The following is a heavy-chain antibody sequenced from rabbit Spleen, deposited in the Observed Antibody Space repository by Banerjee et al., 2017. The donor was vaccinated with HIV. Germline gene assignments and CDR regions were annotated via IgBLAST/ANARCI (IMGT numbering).Heavy chain of an antibody. J-gene: IGHJ5*01. CDR3: ARDSSSSNGGRPDWLDL. Sequence: QEQLVESGGGLVRPEESLTLTCKASGVSLNDKDVMCWVRQAPGKGLEWIACINIVTGKSVYASWAKGRFTMSRTSSTTVTLQMTSLTAADTATYFCARDSSSSNGGRPDWLDLWGPGTLVTVS. CDR1: GVSLNDKDV. V-gene: IGHV1S45*01. CDR2: INIVTGKS. D-gene: IGHD1-1*01.